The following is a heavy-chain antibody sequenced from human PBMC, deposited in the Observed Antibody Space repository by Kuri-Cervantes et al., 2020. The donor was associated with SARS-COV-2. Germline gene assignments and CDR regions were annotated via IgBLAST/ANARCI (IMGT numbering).Heavy chain of an antibody. CDR2: ISSSSSYI. CDR3: ARAGRWELLLGRLAYFGY. J-gene: IGHJ4*02. CDR1: GFTFSSYS. Sequence: GESLKISCAASGFTFSSYSMNWVRQAPGKGLEWVSSISSSSSYIYYADSVKGRFTISRDNAKNSLYLQMNSLRAEDTAVYYCARAGRWELLLGRLAYFGYWGQGTLVTVSS. V-gene: IGHV3-21*01. D-gene: IGHD1-26*01.